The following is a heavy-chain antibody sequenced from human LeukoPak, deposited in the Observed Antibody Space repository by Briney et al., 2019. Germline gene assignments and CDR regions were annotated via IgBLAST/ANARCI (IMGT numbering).Heavy chain of an antibody. CDR1: GHTFGIYG. J-gene: IGHJ5*02. Sequence: SVKVSCKASGHTFGIYGISWVRQAPGQALEWMAWHSPYDGDTNYAQKVEGRVTMTTETSTNTAYMELRSLRSDDTAIYYCARDYCTRGGDCYKEDLFDPWGQGTLVTVSA. CDR3: ARDYCTRGGDCYKEDLFDP. D-gene: IGHD2-21*02. V-gene: IGHV1-18*01. CDR2: HSPYDGDT.